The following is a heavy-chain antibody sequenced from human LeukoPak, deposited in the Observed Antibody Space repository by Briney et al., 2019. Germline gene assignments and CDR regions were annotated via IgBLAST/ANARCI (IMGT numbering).Heavy chain of an antibody. Sequence: SETLSLTCTVSGGSISSYYWSWIRQPPGKGLEWIGYIYYSGSTNYNPSLKSRVTISVDTSKNQFSLKLSSVTAADTAVYYCARGGGSSMSFRLDPWGQGTLVTVSS. CDR1: GGSISSYY. D-gene: IGHD2-15*01. CDR2: IYYSGST. V-gene: IGHV4-59*01. CDR3: ARGGGSSMSFRLDP. J-gene: IGHJ5*02.